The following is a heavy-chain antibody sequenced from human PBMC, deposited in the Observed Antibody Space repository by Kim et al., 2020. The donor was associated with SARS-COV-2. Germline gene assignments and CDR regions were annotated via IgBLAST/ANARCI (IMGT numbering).Heavy chain of an antibody. CDR1: AGSISSSNW. V-gene: IGHV4-4*02. CDR3: ARDPSDIVVVPAAGGIDY. CDR2: IYHSGST. J-gene: IGHJ4*02. D-gene: IGHD2-2*01. Sequence: SETLSLTCAVSAGSISSSNWWSWVRQPPGKGLEWIGEIYHSGSTNYNPSLKSRVTISVDKSKNQFSLKLSSVTAADTAVYYCARDPSDIVVVPAAGGIDYWGQGTLVTVSS.